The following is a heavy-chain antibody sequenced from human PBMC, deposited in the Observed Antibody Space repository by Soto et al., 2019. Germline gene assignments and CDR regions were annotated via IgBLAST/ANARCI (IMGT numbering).Heavy chain of an antibody. CDR3: ARDKDAYGDY. J-gene: IGHJ4*02. Sequence: QVHLVESGGGVVQPGRSLRLSCAASGFTFSSHAMHWVRQAPGKGLEWVAVIRYDGSEKYYAESVKGRFTISRDDPKKTVYLEMNFLRAEDTAVYYCARDKDAYGDYWGQGTLVTVSS. CDR1: GFTFSSHA. V-gene: IGHV3-33*01. CDR2: IRYDGSEK. D-gene: IGHD4-17*01.